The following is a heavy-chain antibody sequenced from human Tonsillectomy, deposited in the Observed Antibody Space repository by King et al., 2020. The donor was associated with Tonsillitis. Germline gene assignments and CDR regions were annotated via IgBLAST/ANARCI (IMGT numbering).Heavy chain of an antibody. CDR1: GFTFSNYG. CDR3: AKDGNDLSYWYFDL. D-gene: IGHD3-16*02. V-gene: IGHV3-30*18. J-gene: IGHJ2*01. Sequence: QLVQSGGGVVQPGRSLRLSCAASGFTFSNYGMHWVRQAPGKGLEWVALIAYDASYENYADSVKGRFAISRDNSKNTLYLEMNSLSVEDTAVYYCAKDGNDLSYWYFDLWGRGTLVTVSS. CDR2: IAYDASYE.